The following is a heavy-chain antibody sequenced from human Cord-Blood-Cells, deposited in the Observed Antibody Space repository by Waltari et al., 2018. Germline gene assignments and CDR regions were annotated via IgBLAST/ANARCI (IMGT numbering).Heavy chain of an antibody. CDR1: GGSISSSSYY. Sequence: LQLQESGPGLVKPSETLSLTCTVSGGSISSSSYYWGWIRQPPGKGLEWIGSIYYSGSTYYNPSLKSRVTISVDTSKNQFSLKLSSVTAADTAVYYCARDRAVAASDYTIDAFDIWGQGTMVTVSS. V-gene: IGHV4-39*01. J-gene: IGHJ3*02. CDR2: IYYSGST. CDR3: ARDRAVAASDYTIDAFDI. D-gene: IGHD6-19*01.